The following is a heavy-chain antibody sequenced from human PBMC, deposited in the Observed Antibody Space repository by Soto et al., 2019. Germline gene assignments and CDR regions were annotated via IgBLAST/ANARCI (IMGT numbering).Heavy chain of an antibody. Sequence: GGSLRLSCAASGFTVSSNYMSWVRQAPGKGLEWVSVIYSGGSTYYADSVKGRFTISRDNSKNTLYLQMNSLRAEDTAVYYCAREEHYDFWSGYFDYWGQGTLVTVSS. CDR2: IYSGGST. V-gene: IGHV3-66*01. CDR1: GFTVSSNY. CDR3: AREEHYDFWSGYFDY. J-gene: IGHJ4*02. D-gene: IGHD3-3*01.